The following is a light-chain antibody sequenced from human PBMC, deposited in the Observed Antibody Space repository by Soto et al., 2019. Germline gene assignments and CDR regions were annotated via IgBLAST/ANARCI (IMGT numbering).Light chain of an antibody. Sequence: QSALTQPPSVSGAPGQRVTISCTGRSSNLGAGYDVHWYQQLPGTAPRLLIYGNNNRPSGAPDRFSGSRSGTSASLAITGLQAEDEADYYCQSYENSLGATYVFGTGTKVTVL. CDR2: GNN. CDR3: QSYENSLGATYV. CDR1: SSNLGAGYD. J-gene: IGLJ1*01. V-gene: IGLV1-40*01.